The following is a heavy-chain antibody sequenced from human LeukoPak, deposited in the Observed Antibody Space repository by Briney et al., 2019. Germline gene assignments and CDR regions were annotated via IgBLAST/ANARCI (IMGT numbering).Heavy chain of an antibody. CDR3: ASGWDCSRGSCYSGREGYYYYYYMDV. CDR2: INPSGGST. Sequence: ASVKVSCKASGYTFTSYYMHWVRQAPGQGLEWMGIINPSGGSTSYAQKFQGRVTMTRDMSTSTVYMELSSLRSEDTAVYYCASGWDCSRGSCYSGREGYYYYYYMDVWGKGTTVTVSS. CDR1: GYTFTSYY. J-gene: IGHJ6*03. V-gene: IGHV1-46*01. D-gene: IGHD2-15*01.